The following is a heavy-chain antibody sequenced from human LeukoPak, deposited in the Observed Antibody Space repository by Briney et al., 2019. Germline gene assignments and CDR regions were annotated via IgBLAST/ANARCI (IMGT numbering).Heavy chain of an antibody. CDR2: ISGGGGST. V-gene: IGHV3-23*01. Sequence: GGSLRLSCAASGFTFSSYAMNWVRQAPGKGLEWVSTISGGGGSTYYADSVKGRFTISRDNSKNTLYLQMNSLRAEDTAVYYCAKGRRDGYNFDFDYWGQGTLVTVSS. D-gene: IGHD5-24*01. CDR3: AKGRRDGYNFDFDY. CDR1: GFTFSSYA. J-gene: IGHJ4*02.